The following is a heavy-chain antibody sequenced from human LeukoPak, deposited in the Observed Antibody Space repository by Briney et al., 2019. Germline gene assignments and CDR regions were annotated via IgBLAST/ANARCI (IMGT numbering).Heavy chain of an antibody. CDR3: ARDFDY. CDR2: ISYDGSNK. Sequence: GGSLRLSCAASGFTFSSYAMHWVRQAPGKGLEWVAVISYDGSNKYYADSVKGRFTISRDNSKNTLYLQMNSLRAEDTAVYYCARDFDYWGQGALVTVSS. V-gene: IGHV3-30-3*01. J-gene: IGHJ4*02. CDR1: GFTFSSYA.